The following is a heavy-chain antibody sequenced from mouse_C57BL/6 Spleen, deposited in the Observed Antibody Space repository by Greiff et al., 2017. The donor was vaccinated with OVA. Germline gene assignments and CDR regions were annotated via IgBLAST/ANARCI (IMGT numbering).Heavy chain of an antibody. J-gene: IGHJ2*01. Sequence: VQLQQSGAELVKPGASVKLSCKASGYTFTSYWMHWVKQRPEQGLEWIGWIDPENGDTEYASKFQGKATITADTSSNTAYLQLSSLTSEDTAVYYCTTGGLLRSWGQGTTLTVSS. V-gene: IGHV14-4*01. D-gene: IGHD2-3*01. CDR2: IDPENGDT. CDR3: TTGGLLRS. CDR1: GYTFTSYW.